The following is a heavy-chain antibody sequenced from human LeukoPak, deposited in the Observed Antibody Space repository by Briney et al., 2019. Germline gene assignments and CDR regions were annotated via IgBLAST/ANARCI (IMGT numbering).Heavy chain of an antibody. CDR3: ARQAGTGVNWFDP. V-gene: IGHV4-59*11. J-gene: IGHJ5*02. CDR1: GGSISSHY. CDR2: IYYSGST. D-gene: IGHD6-19*01. Sequence: PSETLSLTCTVSGGSISSHYWSWIRQPPGKGLEWIGCIYYSGSTNYNPSLKSRVTISVDTSKNQFSLKLSSVTAADTAVYYCARQAGTGVNWFDPWGQGTLVTVSS.